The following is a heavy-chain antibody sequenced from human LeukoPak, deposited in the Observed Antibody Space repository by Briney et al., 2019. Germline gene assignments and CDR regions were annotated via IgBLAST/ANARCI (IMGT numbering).Heavy chain of an antibody. D-gene: IGHD1-26*01. J-gene: IGHJ4*02. CDR2: IQDSGSQK. Sequence: GGSLRLSCAASGFTFSNYWMTWVRQAPGKGLEWVASIQDSGSQKNYGDSVKGRFTISRDNAENSLYLQMNILRVEDTAVYYCARAGGSYAETRERSGDYWGQGTLVTVSS. V-gene: IGHV3-7*03. CDR3: ARAGGSYAETRERSGDY. CDR1: GFTFSNYW.